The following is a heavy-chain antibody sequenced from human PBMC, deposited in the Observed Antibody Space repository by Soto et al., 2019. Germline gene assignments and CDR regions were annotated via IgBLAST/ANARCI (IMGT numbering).Heavy chain of an antibody. CDR2: ISAFNGNT. Sequence: ASVNVSCKASGYTFSSYGISWVRQAPGQGLEWMGWISAFNGNTKYAQKFQGRVTMTSDTSTSTAYMELGTLRSDDTAVYYCARDTAGYCSGGSCYQYYYYGLDVWGQGTTVTVSS. D-gene: IGHD2-15*01. V-gene: IGHV1-18*01. CDR3: ARDTAGYCSGGSCYQYYYYGLDV. CDR1: GYTFSSYG. J-gene: IGHJ6*02.